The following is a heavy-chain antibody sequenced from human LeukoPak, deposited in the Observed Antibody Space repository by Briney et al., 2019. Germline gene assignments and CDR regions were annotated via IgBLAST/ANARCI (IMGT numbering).Heavy chain of an antibody. Sequence: GGSLRLSCAASGFPFSHYWMTWVRQAPGKGLEWVASVTPESSGKFYVDSVKGRFTISRDNAKTSLSLQMDSLRVEDTAIYFCARGHYQLEVWGQGTTVTVSS. CDR3: ARGHYQLEV. CDR1: GFPFSHYW. CDR2: VTPESSGK. J-gene: IGHJ6*02. V-gene: IGHV3-7*04. D-gene: IGHD2-2*01.